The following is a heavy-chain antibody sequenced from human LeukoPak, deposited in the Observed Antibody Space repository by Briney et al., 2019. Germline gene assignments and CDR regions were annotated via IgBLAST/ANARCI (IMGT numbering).Heavy chain of an antibody. CDR1: GGSFSGYY. J-gene: IGHJ4*02. Sequence: PSETLSLTCAVSGGSFSGYYWTWIRQPPGKGLEWIGEINHGGSANYNPSLKSRVTISLDTSKNQFSLKLSSVTAADMAVYYCARGQGTVTTHWGQGTLVTVSS. D-gene: IGHD4-17*01. CDR3: ARGQGTVTTH. CDR2: INHGGSA. V-gene: IGHV4-34*01.